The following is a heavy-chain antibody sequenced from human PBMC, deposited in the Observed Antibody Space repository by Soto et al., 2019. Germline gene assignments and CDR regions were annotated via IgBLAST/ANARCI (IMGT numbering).Heavy chain of an antibody. D-gene: IGHD3-3*01. CDR2: ISGSGGST. V-gene: IGHV3-23*01. Sequence: GGSLRLSCAASGFTFSSYAMSWVRQAPGKGLEWVSAISGSGGSTYYADSVKGRFTISRDNSKNTLYLQMNSLRAEDTAVYYCAKDSPYDFWSGYYQADAFDIWGQGTMVTVSS. CDR3: AKDSPYDFWSGYYQADAFDI. J-gene: IGHJ3*02. CDR1: GFTFSSYA.